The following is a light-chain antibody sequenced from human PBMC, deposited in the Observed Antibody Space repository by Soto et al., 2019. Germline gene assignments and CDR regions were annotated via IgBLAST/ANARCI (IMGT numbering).Light chain of an antibody. CDR1: RSNIGGNY. Sequence: QSLLTQPPSASGTPGQRVTISCFGGRSNIGGNYVYWYQQLPGTAPKLLIHRNNQRPSGVPDRLSGSKSGTSASLVISGLRSEDEADYYCAAWDDSLSGYVFGTGTKVTVL. CDR2: RNN. J-gene: IGLJ1*01. CDR3: AAWDDSLSGYV. V-gene: IGLV1-47*01.